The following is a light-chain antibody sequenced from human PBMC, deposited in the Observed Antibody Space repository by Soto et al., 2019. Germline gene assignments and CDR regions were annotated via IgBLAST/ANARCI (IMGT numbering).Light chain of an antibody. CDR2: ENN. CDR1: SGNIASND. V-gene: IGLV6-57*04. J-gene: IGLJ2*01. CDR3: QSYDSSTVV. Sequence: NFMLTQPHSVSESPGKTVTISCTRSSGNIASNDVQWYQQRPGSAPTTVIYENNLRPSGVPDRFSGSTDGSSNSASLTISGLQTEDEADYYCQSYDSSTVVFGGGTKLTVL.